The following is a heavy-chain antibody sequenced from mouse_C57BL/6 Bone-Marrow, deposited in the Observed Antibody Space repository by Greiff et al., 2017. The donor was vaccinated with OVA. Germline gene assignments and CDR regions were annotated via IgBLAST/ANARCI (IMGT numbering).Heavy chain of an antibody. CDR3: ASSYYYGSSHQAWFAY. CDR1: GYTFTSYW. Sequence: QVQLQQPGAELVKPGASVKLSCKASGYTFTSYWMHWVKQRPGRGREWIGRIDPNSGGTKYNEKVKSKDTLTVDKPSGTAVMQVSSLTSEDSAVYYCASSYYYGSSHQAWFAYWGQGTLVTVSA. J-gene: IGHJ3*01. CDR2: IDPNSGGT. V-gene: IGHV1-72*01. D-gene: IGHD1-1*01.